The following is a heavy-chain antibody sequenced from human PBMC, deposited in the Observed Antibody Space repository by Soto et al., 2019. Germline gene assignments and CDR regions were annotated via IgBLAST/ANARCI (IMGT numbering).Heavy chain of an antibody. CDR3: ARSLYYYDSSGYYGPFDY. CDR2: IYYSGST. Sequence: SETLSLTCTVSGGSISSGGYYWSWIRQHPGKGLEWIGYIYYSGSTYYNPSLKSRVTISVDTSKNQFSLKLSSVTAADTAVYYCARSLYYYDSSGYYGPFDYWGQGTLVTVS. J-gene: IGHJ4*02. CDR1: GGSISSGGYY. V-gene: IGHV4-31*03. D-gene: IGHD3-22*01.